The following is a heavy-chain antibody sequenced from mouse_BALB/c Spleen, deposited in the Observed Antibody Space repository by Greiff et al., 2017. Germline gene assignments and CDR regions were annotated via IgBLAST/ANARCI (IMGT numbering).Heavy chain of an antibody. Sequence: EVKVVESGGGLVKPGGSLKLSCAASGFTFSDYYMYWVRQTPEKRLEWVATISDGGSYTYYPDSVKGRFTISRDNAKNNLYLQMSSLKSEDTAMYYCAFQLTGRGYFDYWGQGTTLTVSS. J-gene: IGHJ2*01. CDR2: ISDGGSYT. D-gene: IGHD4-1*01. V-gene: IGHV5-4*02. CDR3: AFQLTGRGYFDY. CDR1: GFTFSDYY.